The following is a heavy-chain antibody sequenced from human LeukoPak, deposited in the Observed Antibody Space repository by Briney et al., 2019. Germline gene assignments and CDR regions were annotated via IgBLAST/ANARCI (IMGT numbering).Heavy chain of an antibody. CDR2: IYSGTI. J-gene: IGHJ4*02. D-gene: IGHD4/OR15-4a*01. Sequence: GGSLRLSCTVPGFTVSSNSMSWVRQAPGKGLEWVSFIYSGTIHYSDSVKGRFTISRDNSKNTLYLQMNSLRAEDTAVYYCARRAGAYSHPYGYWGQGTLVTVSS. V-gene: IGHV3-53*01. CDR1: GFTVSSNS. CDR3: ARRAGAYSHPYGY.